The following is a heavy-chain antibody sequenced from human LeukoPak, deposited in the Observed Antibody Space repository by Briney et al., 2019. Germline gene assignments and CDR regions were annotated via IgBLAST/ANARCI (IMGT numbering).Heavy chain of an antibody. Sequence: ASVKVSCKASGYTFTNYAIHWVRQAPGQRLEWMGWISAGNGNTKYSQEFQGRVTITRDTSASTAYMELSSLRSEDMAVYYCARDQGGSLLYYWGQGTLVTVSS. V-gene: IGHV1-3*03. D-gene: IGHD1-26*01. CDR1: GYTFTNYA. CDR2: ISAGNGNT. CDR3: ARDQGGSLLYY. J-gene: IGHJ4*02.